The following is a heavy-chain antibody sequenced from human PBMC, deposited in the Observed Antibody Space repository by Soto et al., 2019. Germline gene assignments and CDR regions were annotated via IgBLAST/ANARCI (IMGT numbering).Heavy chain of an antibody. J-gene: IGHJ4*02. V-gene: IGHV1-2*02. CDR2: LGPNKGDT. CDR1: GYTFTGHY. Sequence: QVQLVQSGATMTKSGASVKVSCKASGYTFTGHYIHWGRTAPGQGPEWVGELGPNKGDTKYAQKFQGRVTMTRDTSISTVYMELSNLSPDDTAVYYCGRGRSGELVVFYWGQGTLVTVYS. D-gene: IGHD1-7*01. CDR3: GRGRSGELVVFY.